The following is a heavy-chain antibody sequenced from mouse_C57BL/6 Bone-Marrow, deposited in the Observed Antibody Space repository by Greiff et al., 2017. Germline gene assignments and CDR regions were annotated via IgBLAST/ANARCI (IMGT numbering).Heavy chain of an antibody. CDR2: IYPGSGNT. D-gene: IGHD3-2*02. Sequence: VKLMESGAELVRPGASVKLSCKASGYTFTDYYINWVKQRPGQGLEWIARIYPGSGNTYYNEKFKGKATLTAEKSSSTAYMQLSSLTSEDSAVYFCARETAQATSNYWGQGTAVTVSS. CDR1: GYTFTDYY. CDR3: ARETAQATSNY. V-gene: IGHV1-76*01. J-gene: IGHJ4*01.